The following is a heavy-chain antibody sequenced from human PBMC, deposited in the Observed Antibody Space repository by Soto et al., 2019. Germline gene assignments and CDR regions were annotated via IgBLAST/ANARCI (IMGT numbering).Heavy chain of an antibody. CDR3: VKDDGGYPSTALH. J-gene: IGHJ4*02. V-gene: IGHV3-23*01. CDR2: ISGSGDRT. Sequence: EVQMLESGGGLVQPGGSLRLSCAASGITISNYPMSWVRQAPGKGLDWVSGISGSGDRTYYADSAKGRFTISKDISKYSLSLQLDSLRVEDTAVYFCVKDDGGYPSTALHWGQGTLVTVSS. CDR1: GITISNYP. D-gene: IGHD3-22*01.